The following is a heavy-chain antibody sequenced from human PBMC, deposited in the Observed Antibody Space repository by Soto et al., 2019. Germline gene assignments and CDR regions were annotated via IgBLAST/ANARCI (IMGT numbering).Heavy chain of an antibody. Sequence: PGRSLRLSCAASGFTFSNYAMTWVRQAPGKGLEWVSAISSGGTYTDYADSVKGRFTLSRDNSKNMVYLQMHSLRAEDTAVYHCAKESSGYNYGFYNYFDYWGQGTLVTVSS. CDR3: AKESSGYNYGFYNYFDY. V-gene: IGHV3-23*01. CDR1: GFTFSNYA. D-gene: IGHD5-18*01. J-gene: IGHJ4*02. CDR2: ISSGGTYT.